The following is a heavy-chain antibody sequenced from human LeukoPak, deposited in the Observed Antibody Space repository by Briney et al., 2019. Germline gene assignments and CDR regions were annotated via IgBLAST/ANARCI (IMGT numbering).Heavy chain of an antibody. CDR3: ARDFWGFDYACDGMDV. D-gene: IGHD4-17*01. Sequence: GGSLRLSCAASGFTFSSYSMNWVRQAPGKGLEWVSSISSSSSYIYYADSVKCRFTISRDNAKNSLYLQMNSLRAEGTAVYYCARDFWGFDYACDGMDVWGPGTTVTVSS. V-gene: IGHV3-21*01. J-gene: IGHJ6*02. CDR2: ISSSSSYI. CDR1: GFTFSSYS.